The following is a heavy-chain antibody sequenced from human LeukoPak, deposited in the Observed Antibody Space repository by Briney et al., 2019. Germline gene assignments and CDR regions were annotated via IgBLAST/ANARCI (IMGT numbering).Heavy chain of an antibody. D-gene: IGHD3-16*01. CDR3: AKGVGGAANYYYMDV. CDR1: GFTFTYYA. CDR2: ISYDGSKK. V-gene: IGHV3-30*18. Sequence: PGTSLRLSFAASGFTFTYYAIHWVRQAPGKGLEWVAVISYDGSKKNYADSVKGRFTISRDNSKNTLYLQMNSLRAEDTAVYYCAKGVGGAANYYYMDVWGKGTTVTVSS. J-gene: IGHJ6*03.